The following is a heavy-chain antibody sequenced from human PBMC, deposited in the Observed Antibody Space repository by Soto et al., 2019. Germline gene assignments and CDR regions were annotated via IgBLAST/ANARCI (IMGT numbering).Heavy chain of an antibody. CDR1: GGSISSGGYS. V-gene: IGHV4-30-2*01. CDR3: ARPPDI. Sequence: QLQLQESGSGLVKPSQTLSLTCAVSGGSISSGGYSWSWIRQPPGKGLEWIGYVYYGSTDYNPSLRSRVTISVDRSNNQFSLKLRSVTAAATAVYYCARPPDIWGQGTMVTVSS. J-gene: IGHJ3*02. CDR2: VYYGST.